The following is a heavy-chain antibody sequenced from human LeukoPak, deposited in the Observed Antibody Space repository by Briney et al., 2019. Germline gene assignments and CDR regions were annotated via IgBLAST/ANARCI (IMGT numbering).Heavy chain of an antibody. J-gene: IGHJ4*02. Sequence: PSGTLSLTCTVSGGSISSSSYYWGWIRQPPGKGLEWIGSIYYSGSTYYNPSLKSRVTISVDTSKNQFSLKLSLVTAADTAVYYCARRIVVTRGFDYWGQGTLVTVSS. CDR3: ARRIVVTRGFDY. V-gene: IGHV4-39*01. CDR2: IYYSGST. CDR1: GGSISSSSYY. D-gene: IGHD4-23*01.